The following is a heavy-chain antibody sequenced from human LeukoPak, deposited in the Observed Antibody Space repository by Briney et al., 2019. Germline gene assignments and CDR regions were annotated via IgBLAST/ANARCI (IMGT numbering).Heavy chain of an antibody. CDR1: GFSFSGFG. CDR3: ARAPTPYFTYYMDV. D-gene: IGHD2-21*01. Sequence: GGSLSLSCEASGFSFSGFGMNWVRQAPGKGLEWISYIGSSGSAGGNIYYAVSVKGRFTVSRDNAKDSLFLQMNSLQDADTAVYYCARAPTPYFTYYMDVWGKGTTVTVSS. V-gene: IGHV3-48*02. CDR2: IGSSGSAGGNI. J-gene: IGHJ6*03.